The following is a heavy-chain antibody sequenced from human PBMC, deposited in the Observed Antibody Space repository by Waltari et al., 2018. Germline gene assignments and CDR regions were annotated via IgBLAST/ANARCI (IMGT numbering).Heavy chain of an antibody. CDR3: AREFGSLAAAFDY. CDR2: IYTSGNA. CDR1: GGSVNSGSYY. Sequence: QVKLQESGPGLVKPSQTLSLTCTVPGGSVNSGSYYWNWIRQPAGKGLEWIGRIYTSGNAHHNPSFRSRVSMSLDTSKNQFSLELASVDAADTAVYYCAREFGSLAAAFDYWGQGTLVTVSS. V-gene: IGHV4-61*02. D-gene: IGHD6-13*01. J-gene: IGHJ4*02.